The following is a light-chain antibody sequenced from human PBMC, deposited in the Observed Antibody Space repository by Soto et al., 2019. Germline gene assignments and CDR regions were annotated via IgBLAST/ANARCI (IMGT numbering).Light chain of an antibody. CDR3: TSYRSKSTWV. Sequence: QSALTQPASVSGSPGQSVAISCTGTSSDVGGYDFVYWYQKHPGKAPKLMIYEVNNRPSGVSDRFSGSKTGNTASLTISGLQAEYSADYYCTSYRSKSTWVFGGGTKLTVL. CDR1: SSDVGGYDF. J-gene: IGLJ3*02. CDR2: EVN. V-gene: IGLV2-14*01.